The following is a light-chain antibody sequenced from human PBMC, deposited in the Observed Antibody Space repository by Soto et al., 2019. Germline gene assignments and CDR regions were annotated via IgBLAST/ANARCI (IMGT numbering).Light chain of an antibody. CDR2: DAS. J-gene: IGKJ5*01. V-gene: IGKV3-11*01. CDR1: QSVSSY. Sequence: EIVLTQSPATLSLSPGERATLSCRASQSVSSYLAWYQQKPGQAPRLLIYDASNRATGIPARLSGGGSGTDFTLTIDNLEPEDFAIYYCQQRSNWPPITFGQGTRLEI. CDR3: QQRSNWPPIT.